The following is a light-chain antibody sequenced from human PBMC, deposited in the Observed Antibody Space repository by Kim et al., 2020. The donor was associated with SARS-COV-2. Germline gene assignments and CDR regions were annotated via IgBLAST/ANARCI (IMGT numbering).Light chain of an antibody. CDR3: QQYDNWPPYT. CDR2: GAS. Sequence: EIVLTQSPATLSVSPGETAILSCRASQSVSSNLAWYQQKPGQAPRLLMYGASTRATGIPARFSGSGSGTEFTLTISGLQSEDFAVYYCQQYDNWPPYTFGQGTKLEI. CDR1: QSVSSN. J-gene: IGKJ2*01. V-gene: IGKV3-15*01.